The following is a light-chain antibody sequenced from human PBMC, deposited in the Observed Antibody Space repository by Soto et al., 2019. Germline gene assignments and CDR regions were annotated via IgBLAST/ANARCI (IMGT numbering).Light chain of an antibody. CDR2: DAS. CDR1: QGISSA. Sequence: IQLTQSPSSLSASVGDRVTITCRASQGISSALAWYQQRPGKAPKLLIYDASSLESGVPSRFSGSGSGTDFTLTISSLQPEDFATYYCQQFNNYPPITFGQGTRLEIK. CDR3: QQFNNYPPIT. J-gene: IGKJ5*01. V-gene: IGKV1D-13*01.